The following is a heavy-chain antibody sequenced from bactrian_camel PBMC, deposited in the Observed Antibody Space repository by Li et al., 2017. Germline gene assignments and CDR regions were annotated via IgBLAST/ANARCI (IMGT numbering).Heavy chain of an antibody. CDR3: AADLVTDEPSLVEREYYY. Sequence: VQLVESGGGSVQAGGSLRLSCAASGYSNRDFCITWFRQVPGQEREGVAAIDTGDGSTYYLNSVEGRFTISHDNAKNTLYLQMNSLKPEDTAMYYCAADLVTDEPSLVEREYYYWGQGTQVTVS. CDR1: GYSNRDFC. J-gene: IGHJ4*01. D-gene: IGHD1*01. V-gene: IGHV3S31*01. CDR2: IDTGDGST.